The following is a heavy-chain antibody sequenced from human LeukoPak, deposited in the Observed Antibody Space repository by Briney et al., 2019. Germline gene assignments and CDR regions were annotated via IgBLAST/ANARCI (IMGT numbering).Heavy chain of an antibody. CDR1: GYTFTNYA. CDR2: INAGSGNT. Sequence: ASVKVSCKASGYTFTNYAMHWVRQAPGQRLEWMGWINAGSGNTKYSQKFQGRVTITRDTSASTAYMELSSLRSEDTAVYYCARDYGVNSPVFACRGQGTLVTVSS. D-gene: IGHD4-23*01. V-gene: IGHV1-3*01. J-gene: IGHJ4*02. CDR3: ARDYGVNSPVFAC.